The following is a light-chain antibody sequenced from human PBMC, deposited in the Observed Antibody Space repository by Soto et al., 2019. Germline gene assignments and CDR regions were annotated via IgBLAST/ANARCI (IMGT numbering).Light chain of an antibody. CDR2: WAS. J-gene: IGKJ1*01. CDR1: QSVLYSSNNKNY. Sequence: DIVMTQSPDSLAVSLGERATINCKSSQSVLYSSNNKNYLAWYQQKPGQPPKLLIYWASTRESGVPDRFSGSGSGTGFTLTISSLQAEDVAVYYGQQYYSTPPTFGQGTKVEIK. V-gene: IGKV4-1*01. CDR3: QQYYSTPPT.